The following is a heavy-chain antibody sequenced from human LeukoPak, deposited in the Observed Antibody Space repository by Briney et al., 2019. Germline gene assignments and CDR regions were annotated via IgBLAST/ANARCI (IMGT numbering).Heavy chain of an antibody. CDR1: RGTFSSYA. CDR3: ARPIRGATSYYYYYGMDV. V-gene: IGHV1-69*13. Sequence: SVKVSCKASRGTFSSYAISWVRPAPGQGREWMGGIIPIFGTANYAQKFQGRVTITAYESTSTAYMELSSLRSEDTAVYYCARPIRGATSYYYYYGMDVWGQGTTVTVSS. CDR2: IIPIFGTA. D-gene: IGHD1-26*01. J-gene: IGHJ6*02.